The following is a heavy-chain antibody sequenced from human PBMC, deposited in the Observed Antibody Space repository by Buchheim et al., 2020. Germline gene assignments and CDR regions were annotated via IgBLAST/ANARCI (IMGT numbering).Heavy chain of an antibody. CDR1: GGSISSGGYY. D-gene: IGHD3-22*01. Sequence: QLQLQESGPGLVKPSQTLSLTCTVSGGSISSGGYYWSWIRQHPGKGLEWIGYIYYSGSTYYNPSLKSRVTISVDTSKNQFSLKLSSVTAADTAVYYCAREAYDSSGYYYGDYYYYYGMDVWGQGTT. J-gene: IGHJ6*02. CDR2: IYYSGST. V-gene: IGHV4-31*03. CDR3: AREAYDSSGYYYGDYYYYYGMDV.